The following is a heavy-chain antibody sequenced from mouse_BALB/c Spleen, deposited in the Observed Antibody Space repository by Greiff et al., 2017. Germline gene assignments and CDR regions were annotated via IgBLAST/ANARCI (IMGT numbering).Heavy chain of an antibody. CDR3: ARGLDDGYPLFDY. D-gene: IGHD2-3*01. J-gene: IGHJ2*01. CDR1: GYSFTGYY. Sequence: LVKTGASVKISCKASGYSFTGYYMHWVKQSHGKSLEWIGYISCYNGATSYNQKFKGKATFTVDTSSSTAYMQFNSLTSEDSAVYYCARGLDDGYPLFDYWGQGTTLTVSS. CDR2: ISCYNGAT. V-gene: IGHV1S34*01.